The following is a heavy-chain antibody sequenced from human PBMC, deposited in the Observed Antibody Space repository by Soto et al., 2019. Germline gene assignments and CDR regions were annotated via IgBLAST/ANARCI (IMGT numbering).Heavy chain of an antibody. D-gene: IGHD2-2*01. CDR2: IDPSDSYT. CDR1: GYSFTIYW. V-gene: IGHV5-10-1*01. Sequence: GESLKISCKGSGYSFTIYWISWVRQMPGKGLEWMGRIDPSDSYTNYSPSFQGHVTISADKSISTAYLQWSSLKASDTAMYYCARHVPDIVVVPAAPKYYYYYGMDVLGQVTTVTVSS. J-gene: IGHJ6*02. CDR3: ARHVPDIVVVPAAPKYYYYYGMDV.